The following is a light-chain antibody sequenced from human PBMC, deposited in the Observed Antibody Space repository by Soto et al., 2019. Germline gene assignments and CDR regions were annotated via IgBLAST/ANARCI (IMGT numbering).Light chain of an antibody. Sequence: TQSPSTLSGSVGDRVTITCRASQNIRNLLAWYQQKPGQAPRLLIYGASTRAAGIPDRFSGSASGTDFTLTISRLEPEDFAVYYCHQYGSSTQTFGHGTKVDIK. CDR3: HQYGSSTQT. V-gene: IGKV3-20*01. CDR1: QNIRNL. J-gene: IGKJ1*01. CDR2: GAS.